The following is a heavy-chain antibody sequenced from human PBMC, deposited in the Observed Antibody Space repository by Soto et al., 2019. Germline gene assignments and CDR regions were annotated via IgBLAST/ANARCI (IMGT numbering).Heavy chain of an antibody. V-gene: IGHV4-59*08. D-gene: IGHD2-21*02. J-gene: IGHJ4*02. CDR3: ARQRTTVVTQAYFDH. CDR1: DGSISNFY. Sequence: PSETLSLTCTVSDGSISNFYWSWIRQPPGKGLEWIGYISSSGNTNYNPSFKSRVTISIDTSKNQFSLKLSSVTATDTAVYYCARQRTTVVTQAYFDHWGQGALVTVSS. CDR2: ISSSGNT.